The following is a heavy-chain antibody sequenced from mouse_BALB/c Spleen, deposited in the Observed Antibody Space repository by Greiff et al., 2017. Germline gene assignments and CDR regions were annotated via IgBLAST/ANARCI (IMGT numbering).Heavy chain of an antibody. CDR1: GFTFSSFG. CDR3: ARPYGNYYYYAMDY. CDR2: ISSGSSTI. D-gene: IGHD2-10*02. Sequence: EVQLVESGGGLVQPGGSRKLSCAASGFTFSSFGMHWVRRAPEKGLEWVAYISSGSSTIYYADTVKGRFTISRDNPKNTLFLQMTSLRSEDTAMYYCARPYGNYYYYAMDYWGQGTSVTVSS. V-gene: IGHV5-17*02. J-gene: IGHJ4*01.